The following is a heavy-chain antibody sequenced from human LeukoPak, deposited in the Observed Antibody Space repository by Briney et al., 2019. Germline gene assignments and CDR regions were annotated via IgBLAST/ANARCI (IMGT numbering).Heavy chain of an antibody. D-gene: IGHD1-26*01. Sequence: SQTLSLTCTVSGGSISSSGFYWGWIRQPPGKGLEWIASIYYSGSTYYNPSLKSRVTISVDTSKNQLSLKLSSLTAADTAVYYCARHEYSGSYYGLSWFDPWGQGTLVTVSS. CDR3: ARHEYSGSYYGLSWFDP. CDR2: IYYSGST. CDR1: GGSISSSGFY. V-gene: IGHV4-39*01. J-gene: IGHJ5*02.